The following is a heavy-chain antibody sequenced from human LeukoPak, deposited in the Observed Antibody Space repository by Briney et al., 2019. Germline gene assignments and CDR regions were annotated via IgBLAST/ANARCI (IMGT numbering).Heavy chain of an antibody. V-gene: IGHV3-48*04. CDR3: ARVPEDCSGGSCPFDY. Sequence: SGGSLRLSCAASGFTFSSYSMNWVRQAPGKGLEWVSYISSSSSTIYYADSVKGRFTISRDNAKNSLYLQMNSLRAEDTAVYYCARVPEDCSGGSCPFDYWGQGTLVTVSS. CDR1: GFTFSSYS. D-gene: IGHD2-15*01. CDR2: ISSSSSTI. J-gene: IGHJ4*02.